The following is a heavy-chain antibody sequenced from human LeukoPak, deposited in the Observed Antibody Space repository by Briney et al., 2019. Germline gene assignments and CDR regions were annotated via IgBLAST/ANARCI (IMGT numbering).Heavy chain of an antibody. V-gene: IGHV3-23*01. CDR2: ISGSGGST. J-gene: IGHJ4*02. Sequence: GGSLRLSCAASGFTFSSYAMSWVRQAPGKGLEWVSAISGSGGSTYYADSVKGRFTISRDNFKNTLYLQMNSLRAEDTAVYYCAKGVDILTGYYFDYWGQGTLVTASS. CDR1: GFTFSSYA. CDR3: AKGVDILTGYYFDY. D-gene: IGHD3-9*01.